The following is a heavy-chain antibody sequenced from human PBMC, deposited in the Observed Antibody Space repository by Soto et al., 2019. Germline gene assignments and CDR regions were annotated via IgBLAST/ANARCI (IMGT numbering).Heavy chain of an antibody. CDR2: IYYSGST. CDR1: GGSISSYY. CDR3: ARVYGYSSSWLYYYYYGMDV. J-gene: IGHJ6*02. D-gene: IGHD6-13*01. V-gene: IGHV4-59*01. Sequence: PSETLSLTCTVSGGSISSYYWSWIRQPPGKGLEWIGYIYYSGSTNYNPSLKSRVTISVDTSKNQFSLKLSSVTAADTAVYYCARVYGYSSSWLYYYYYGMDVWGQGTTVTSP.